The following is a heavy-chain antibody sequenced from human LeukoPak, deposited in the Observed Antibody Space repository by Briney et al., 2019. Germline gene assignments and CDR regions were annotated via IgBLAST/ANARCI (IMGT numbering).Heavy chain of an antibody. Sequence: GGSLRLSCAASGFTFTSYGISWVRQAPGQGLEWMGWISAYNGNTNYAQKLQGRVTMTTDTSTSTAYMELRSLRSDDTAVYYCARGTARWLQFANWFDPWGQGTLVTVSS. CDR3: ARGTARWLQFANWFDP. V-gene: IGHV1-18*01. J-gene: IGHJ5*02. CDR1: GFTFTSYG. CDR2: ISAYNGNT. D-gene: IGHD5-12*01.